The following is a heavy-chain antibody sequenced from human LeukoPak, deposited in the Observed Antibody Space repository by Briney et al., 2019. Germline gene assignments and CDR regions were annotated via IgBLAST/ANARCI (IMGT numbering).Heavy chain of an antibody. CDR3: ARDQAPPYDSAYYDILTGYYEFDAFDI. Sequence: ASVKVSCKASGYTFTGYYMHWVRQAPGQGLEWMGWINPNSGGTNYAQKFQGRVTMTRDTSISTAYMELRSLRSDDTAVYYCARDQAPPYDSAYYDILTGYYEFDAFDIWGQGTMVTVSS. J-gene: IGHJ3*02. CDR2: INPNSGGT. D-gene: IGHD3-9*01. V-gene: IGHV1-2*02. CDR1: GYTFTGYY.